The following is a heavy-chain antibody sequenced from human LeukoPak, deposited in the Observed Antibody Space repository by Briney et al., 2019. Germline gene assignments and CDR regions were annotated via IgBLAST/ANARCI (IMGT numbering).Heavy chain of an antibody. D-gene: IGHD2-2*01. CDR3: ARDEENCSSTSCIN. V-gene: IGHV1-46*01. CDR1: GYTFTRYY. Sequence: GASVKVSCKASGYTFTRYYMHWVRQDPGQGLKWMGIINPSGGSTSYAQKFQDRVTMTWDMSTSTVYMELSSLRSEDTAVYYCARDEENCSSTSCINWGQGTLVTVSS. J-gene: IGHJ4*02. CDR2: INPSGGST.